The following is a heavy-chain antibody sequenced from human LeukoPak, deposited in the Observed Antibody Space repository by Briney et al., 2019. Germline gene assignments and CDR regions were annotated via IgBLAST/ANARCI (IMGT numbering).Heavy chain of an antibody. CDR2: SDHTGST. J-gene: IGHJ5*02. CDR3: ATTRRKAYANHWHWFDP. CDR1: GGSFSGYY. D-gene: IGHD2-2*01. V-gene: IGHV4-34*01. Sequence: PSETLSLTCIVPGGSFSGYYWSWIRQPPGKGLQWIGESDHTGSTNYNPSLKSRVTISVDTSKNQFSLRLKSVTAADTGVYYCATTRRKAYANHWHWFDPWGQGTVVTVPS.